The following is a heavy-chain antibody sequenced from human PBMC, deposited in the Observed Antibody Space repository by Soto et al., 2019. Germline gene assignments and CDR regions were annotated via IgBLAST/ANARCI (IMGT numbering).Heavy chain of an antibody. CDR3: ARDRITTRGDAFDL. V-gene: IGHV1-69*08. J-gene: IGHJ3*01. D-gene: IGHD3-3*01. CDR1: GGTFSTYI. Sequence: QVQLVQSGAEVRKPGSSVKVSCKAPGGTFSTYIISWVRQAPGQGLEWMGRIIPIPDITNYAQKFQGRVTVTADRSTNTAYMELTSLKSEDTAVYYCARDRITTRGDAFDLWGQGTRVTVSS. CDR2: IIPIPDIT.